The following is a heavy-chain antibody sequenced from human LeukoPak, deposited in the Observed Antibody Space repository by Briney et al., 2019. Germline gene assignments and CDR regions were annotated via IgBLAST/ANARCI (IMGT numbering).Heavy chain of an antibody. J-gene: IGHJ3*02. CDR1: GGSFSGYY. CDR2: IYTSGST. CDR3: ARLTTGVFTFDI. D-gene: IGHD4-23*01. V-gene: IGHV4-59*10. Sequence: PSETLSLTCAVYGGSFSGYYWSWIRQPAGKGLEWIGRIYTSGSTNYNPSLKSRVTMSVDTSKNQFSLKLSSVTAADTAVYYCARLTTGVFTFDIWGQGTMVTVSS.